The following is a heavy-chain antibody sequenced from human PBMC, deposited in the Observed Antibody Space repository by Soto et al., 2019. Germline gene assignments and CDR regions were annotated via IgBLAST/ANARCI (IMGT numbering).Heavy chain of an antibody. CDR3: GREGQWLATDAFDI. V-gene: IGHV3-74*01. D-gene: IGHD6-19*01. CDR2: IDDDGSST. Sequence: GGSLRLSCAASGFLFSKYWMHWARQAAWKGLMWVSRIDDDGSSTSYADSVKGRFTISRDNAKNTLYLQMNSLRAEDTAVYYCGREGQWLATDAFDIWGQGTMVTVSS. CDR1: GFLFSKYW. J-gene: IGHJ3*02.